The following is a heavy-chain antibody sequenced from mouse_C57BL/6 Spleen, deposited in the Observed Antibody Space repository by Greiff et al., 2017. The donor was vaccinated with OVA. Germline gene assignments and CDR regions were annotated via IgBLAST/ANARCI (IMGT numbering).Heavy chain of an antibody. D-gene: IGHD3-3*01. CDR3: ARYKGGTWGFDY. CDR1: GFTFTDYY. Sequence: VQLKESGGGLVQPGGSLSLSCAASGFTFTDYYMSWVRQPPGKALEWLGFIRNKANGYTTEYSASVKGRFTISRDNSQSILYLQMNALRAEDSATYYCARYKGGTWGFDYWGQGTTLTVSS. CDR2: IRNKANGYTT. V-gene: IGHV7-3*01. J-gene: IGHJ2*01.